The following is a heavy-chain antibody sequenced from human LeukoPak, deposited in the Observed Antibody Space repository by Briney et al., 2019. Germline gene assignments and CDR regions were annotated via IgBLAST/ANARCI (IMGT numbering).Heavy chain of an antibody. CDR3: ARLWYYDILTGYLYRDY. Sequence: PSETLSLTCTVSGGSISSSSYYWGWIRQPPGKGLEWIGSIYYSGSTYYNPSLKSRVTISVDTSKNQFSLKLSSVTAADTAVYYSARLWYYDILTGYLYRDYWGQGTLVTVSS. CDR2: IYYSGST. D-gene: IGHD3-9*01. V-gene: IGHV4-39*01. CDR1: GGSISSSSYY. J-gene: IGHJ4*02.